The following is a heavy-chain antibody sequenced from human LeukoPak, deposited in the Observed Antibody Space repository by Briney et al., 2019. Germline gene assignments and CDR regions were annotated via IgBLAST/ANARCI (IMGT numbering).Heavy chain of an antibody. V-gene: IGHV3-9*01. Sequence: GGSLRLSCAPSGFTFDDYAMHWVRHAPGKGLEWVSGISWNSGSIVYADSVKGRFTISRDNATTSLYLQMNSLRAEDTALYYCAKDVGKYAFWSGYPSNWGQGTLVTVSS. D-gene: IGHD3-3*01. J-gene: IGHJ4*02. CDR3: AKDVGKYAFWSGYPSN. CDR1: GFTFDDYA. CDR2: ISWNSGSI.